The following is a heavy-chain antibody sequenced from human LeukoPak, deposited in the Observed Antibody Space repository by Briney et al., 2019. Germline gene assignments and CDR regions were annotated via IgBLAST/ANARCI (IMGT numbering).Heavy chain of an antibody. V-gene: IGHV5-51*01. Sequence: GESLKISCEASGYTFTNYWIGWARQMPGRGLEGLGVIYPDDSDTKYSPSFQGQVTISADKSISTAYLKWSSLKAADTAVYYCARSRDSSGYSYVIWGQGTLVTVSS. D-gene: IGHD3-22*01. J-gene: IGHJ4*02. CDR1: GYTFTNYW. CDR3: ARSRDSSGYSYVI. CDR2: IYPDDSDT.